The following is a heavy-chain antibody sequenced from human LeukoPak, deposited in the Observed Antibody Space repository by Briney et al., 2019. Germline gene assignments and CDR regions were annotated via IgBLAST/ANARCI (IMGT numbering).Heavy chain of an antibody. J-gene: IGHJ3*02. CDR1: GGSISSYY. D-gene: IGHD4-17*01. CDR3: AREDYGDFLGAPGAFDI. CDR2: IYYSGST. V-gene: IGHV4-59*01. Sequence: SETLSLTCTVSGGSISSYYWSWIRQPPGKGLEWIGYIYYSGSTNYNPSLKSRVTISVDTSKNQFSLKLSSVTAADTAVYYCAREDYGDFLGAPGAFDIWGQGTMVTVSS.